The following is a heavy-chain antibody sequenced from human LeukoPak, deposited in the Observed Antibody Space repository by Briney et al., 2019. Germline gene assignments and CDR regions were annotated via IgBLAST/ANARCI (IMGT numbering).Heavy chain of an antibody. CDR2: IYHSGST. Sequence: SETLSLTCAVYGGSFSGYYWSWIRQPPGKGLEWIGYIYHSGSTYYNPSLKSRVTISVDRSKNQFSLKLSSVTAADTAVYYCARDELELRYFDLWGRGTLVTVSS. V-gene: IGHV4-34*01. CDR3: ARDELELRYFDL. CDR1: GGSFSGYY. D-gene: IGHD1-7*01. J-gene: IGHJ2*01.